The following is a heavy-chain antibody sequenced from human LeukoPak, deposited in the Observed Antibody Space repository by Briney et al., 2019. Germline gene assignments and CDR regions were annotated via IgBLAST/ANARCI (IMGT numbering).Heavy chain of an antibody. CDR1: GFTFSSYS. J-gene: IGHJ4*02. Sequence: GGSLRLSCVASGFTFSSYSMNWVRQAPGKGLEWVSSISASSGHIYYADSVRGRFTISRDNAKDSVYLQMNSLRADDTAVYSCARGPGPTGGRYFGSWGPGTLVTVSS. V-gene: IGHV3-21*01. CDR3: ARGPGPTGGRYFGS. CDR2: ISASSGHI. D-gene: IGHD4-17*01.